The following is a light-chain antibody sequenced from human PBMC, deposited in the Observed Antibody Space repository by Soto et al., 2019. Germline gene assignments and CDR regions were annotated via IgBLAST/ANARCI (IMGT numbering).Light chain of an antibody. CDR3: AAWDDSLNGHLV. CDR2: DNN. J-gene: IGLJ2*01. V-gene: IGLV1-44*01. CDR1: SSNIGSNT. Sequence: QSVLTQPPSASGTPGQRVTISCSGGSSNIGSNTVNWYQQLPGTAPKLLIYDNNQRPSGVPDRFSGSKSGTSASLAISGLQSEDEADYYCAAWDDSLNGHLVFGGGTKVTVL.